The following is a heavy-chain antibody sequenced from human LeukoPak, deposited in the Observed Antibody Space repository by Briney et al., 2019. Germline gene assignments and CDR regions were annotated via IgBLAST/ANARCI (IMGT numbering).Heavy chain of an antibody. V-gene: IGHV3-23*01. J-gene: IGHJ3*02. Sequence: GGSLRLSCAASGFTFSSYAMSWVRQAPGKGLEWVSAISGSGGSTYYADSVKGRFTISRDNSKNTPYLQMNSLRAEDTAVYYCAKVRSSGSGSYYIARSAFDIWGQGTMVTVSS. CDR2: ISGSGGST. D-gene: IGHD3-10*01. CDR3: AKVRSSGSGSYYIARSAFDI. CDR1: GFTFSSYA.